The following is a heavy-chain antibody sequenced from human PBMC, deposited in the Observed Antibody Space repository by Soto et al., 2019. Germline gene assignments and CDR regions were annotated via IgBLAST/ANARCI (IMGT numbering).Heavy chain of an antibody. CDR3: TGSCYDILTGYYKDPYWFDP. D-gene: IGHD3-9*01. J-gene: IGHJ5*02. Sequence: PGGSLRLSCAASGFTFSGSAMHWVRQASGKGLEWVGRIRSKANSYATAYAASVKGRFTISRDDSKNTAYLQMNSPKTEDTAVYYCTGSCYDILTGYYKDPYWFDPWGQGTLVTVSS. V-gene: IGHV3-73*01. CDR1: GFTFSGSA. CDR2: IRSKANSYAT.